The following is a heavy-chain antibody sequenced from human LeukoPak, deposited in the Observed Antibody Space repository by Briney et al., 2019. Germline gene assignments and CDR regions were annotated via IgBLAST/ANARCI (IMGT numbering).Heavy chain of an antibody. CDR1: GGTFSSYA. J-gene: IGHJ3*02. D-gene: IGHD3-10*01. CDR3: ARDREGLDSVGVRAFDI. V-gene: IGHV1-2*02. CDR2: INPNSGGT. Sequence: GSSVKVSCKASGGTFSSYAISWVRQAPGQGLEWMGWINPNSGGTNYAQKFQGRVTMTRDTSISTAYMELSRLRSDDTAVYYCARDREGLDSVGVRAFDIWGQGTMVTVSS.